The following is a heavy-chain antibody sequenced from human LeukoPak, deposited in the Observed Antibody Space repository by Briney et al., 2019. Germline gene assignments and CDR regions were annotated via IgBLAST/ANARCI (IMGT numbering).Heavy chain of an antibody. J-gene: IGHJ6*02. CDR2: ISNDGSSK. CDR3: AKDLAYCGSDCAPYGMDV. D-gene: IGHD2-21*02. V-gene: IGHV3-30*18. CDR1: GFTFTKYG. Sequence: PGGSLRLSCAASGFTFTKYGIHGVRQAPGKGLEWVAFISNDGSSKYYADSVKGRISISRDNSKTMLYLQMNSLRTEDTALFYCAKDLAYCGSDCAPYGMDVWGQGTTVTVSS.